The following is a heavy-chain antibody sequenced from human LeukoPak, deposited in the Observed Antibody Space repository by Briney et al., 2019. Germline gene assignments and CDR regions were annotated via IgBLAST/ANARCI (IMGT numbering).Heavy chain of an antibody. D-gene: IGHD4-23*01. V-gene: IGHV3-7*01. CDR3: ARVVVAVVNWFDP. J-gene: IGHJ5*02. CDR1: GFTFSSYW. CDR2: IKQDGSEK. Sequence: GGSLRLSCAASGFTFSSYWMSWVRQAPGKGLEWVANIKQDGSEKYYVDSVKGRFTISRDNAKNSLYLQMNSLRAEDTAVYYCARVVVAVVNWFDPWGQGTLVTVSS.